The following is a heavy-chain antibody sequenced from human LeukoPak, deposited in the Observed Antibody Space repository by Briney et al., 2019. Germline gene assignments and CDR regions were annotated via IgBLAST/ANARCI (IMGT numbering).Heavy chain of an antibody. CDR1: GGSISNSY. J-gene: IGHJ4*02. V-gene: IGHV4-59*12. CDR3: ARGRNYYDSSGGSDY. Sequence: SETLSLTCTVSGGSISNSYWSWIRQPPGKGLEWIGYIYYSGSTNYNPSLRSRVTISVDTSKNQFSLKLSSVTAADTAVYYCARGRNYYDSSGGSDYWGQGTLVTVSS. D-gene: IGHD3-22*01. CDR2: IYYSGST.